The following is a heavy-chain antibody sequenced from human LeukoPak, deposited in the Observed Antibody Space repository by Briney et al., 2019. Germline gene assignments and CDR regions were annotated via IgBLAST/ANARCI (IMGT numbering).Heavy chain of an antibody. CDR2: IYYTGST. D-gene: IGHD2-2*01. V-gene: IGHV4-59*01. J-gene: IGHJ4*02. CDR1: GGSIDSDY. CDR3: ARVYQSAEYYFDY. Sequence: SETLSLTCTVSGGSIDSDYWSWIRQPPGKGLEWIGYIYYTGSTEYHPSLKSRVTISLDTPKNQFSLKLTSLTAADTAVYYCARVYQSAEYYFDYWGQGNLVSVSS.